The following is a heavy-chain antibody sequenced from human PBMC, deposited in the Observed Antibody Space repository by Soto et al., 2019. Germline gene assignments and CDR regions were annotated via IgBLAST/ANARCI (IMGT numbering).Heavy chain of an antibody. CDR1: GYSFASHW. D-gene: IGHD1-26*01. J-gene: IGHJ4*02. CDR2: IYPGDSDT. CDR3: ARYSGSYWHYLDF. V-gene: IGHV5-51*01. Sequence: RGSLKISCKGSGYSFASHWVAWVRQMPEKGLEWIGTIYPGDSDTKYSPAFRGQVTISADTSVSTAYLQWRSLEATDSAIYYCARYSGSYWHYLDFWGQGTLVTVSS.